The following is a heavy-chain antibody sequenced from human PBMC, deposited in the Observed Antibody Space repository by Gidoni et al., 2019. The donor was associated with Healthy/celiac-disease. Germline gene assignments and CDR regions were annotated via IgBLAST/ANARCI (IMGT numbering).Heavy chain of an antibody. V-gene: IGHV3-48*03. CDR3: ARDDYYDSSGYSLYFDY. CDR2: MSSSGSTI. D-gene: IGHD3-22*01. CDR1: GFTFSSYE. Sequence: EVQLVESGGGLVQPGGSLRLSCAASGFTFSSYEMNWVRQAPGKGLEGVSYMSSSGSTISYADSVKGRFTISRDNAKNSLYLQMNSLRAEDTAVYYCARDDYYDSSGYSLYFDYWGQGTLVTVSS. J-gene: IGHJ4*02.